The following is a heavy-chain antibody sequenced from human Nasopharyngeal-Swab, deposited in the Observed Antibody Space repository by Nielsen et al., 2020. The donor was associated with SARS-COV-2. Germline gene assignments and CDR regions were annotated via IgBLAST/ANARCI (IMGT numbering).Heavy chain of an antibody. V-gene: IGHV4-59*01. D-gene: IGHD6-19*01. CDR2: IYHSGST. Sequence: SETLSPTCTVSGGSISSYYWSWISQPPGKGLEWIGYIYHSGSTNYNPSLKSRVTISVETSKNQFSLKLSSVTAADTAVYYCARTPSIAVAGTRFDFDYWGQGTLVTVSS. CDR3: ARTPSIAVAGTRFDFDY. J-gene: IGHJ4*02. CDR1: GGSISSYY.